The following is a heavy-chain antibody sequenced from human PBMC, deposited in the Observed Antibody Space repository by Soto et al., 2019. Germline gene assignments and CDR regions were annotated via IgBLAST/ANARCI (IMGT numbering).Heavy chain of an antibody. V-gene: IGHV3-30*18. CDR2: ISYDGSNK. J-gene: IGHJ4*02. D-gene: IGHD6-19*01. Sequence: PGGSLRLSCAASGFTFSSYGMHWVRQAPGKGLEWVAVISYDGSNKYYADSVKGRFTISRDNSKNTLYLQMNSLRAEDTAVYYCAKGEDRQWPQYYFDYWGQGTLVTVSS. CDR1: GFTFSSYG. CDR3: AKGEDRQWPQYYFDY.